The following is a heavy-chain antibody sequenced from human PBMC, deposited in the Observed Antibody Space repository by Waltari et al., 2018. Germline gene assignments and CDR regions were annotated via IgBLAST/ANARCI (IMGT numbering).Heavy chain of an antibody. CDR1: GGTFSSYA. D-gene: IGHD3-10*01. V-gene: IGHV1-69*13. CDR2: IIPICSTA. Sequence: QVQLVQSGAEVKKHGSSVKVSCKASGGTFSSYAISWERQAPDQGLEWMGRIIPICSTANYAQKFQGRVTITADNSTSTAYMELSSLRSEDTAVYYCARGGVIYAFDIWGQGTMVTVSS. J-gene: IGHJ3*02. CDR3: ARGGVIYAFDI.